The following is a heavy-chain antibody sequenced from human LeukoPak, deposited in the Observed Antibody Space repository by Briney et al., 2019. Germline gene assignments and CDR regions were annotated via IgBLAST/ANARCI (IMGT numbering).Heavy chain of an antibody. J-gene: IGHJ4*02. CDR2: ISSRSRTI. D-gene: IGHD2-2*01. CDR3: ARDYDIGYCSSTSCYHFDY. V-gene: IGHV3-48*01. Sequence: GGSLRLSCAASGFIFSSYSMNWVRQAPGKGLEWVSYISSRSRTIYYADSVKGRFTISRDNAKNSLSLQMNSLRAEDTAVYYCARDYDIGYCSSTSCYHFDYWGQGTLVTASS. CDR1: GFIFSSYS.